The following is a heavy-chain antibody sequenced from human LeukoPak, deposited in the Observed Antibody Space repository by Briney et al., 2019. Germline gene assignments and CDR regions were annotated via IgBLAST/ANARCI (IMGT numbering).Heavy chain of an antibody. Sequence: GGSLRLSCAASGFTFSDYYMSWIRQAPGKGLEWVSYISSSGSTIYYADSVKGRFTISGDNAKNSLYLQMNSLRAEDTAVYYCARDLYSGSYYDYWGQGTLVTVSS. V-gene: IGHV3-11*01. CDR2: ISSSGSTI. D-gene: IGHD1-26*01. CDR1: GFTFSDYY. CDR3: ARDLYSGSYYDY. J-gene: IGHJ4*02.